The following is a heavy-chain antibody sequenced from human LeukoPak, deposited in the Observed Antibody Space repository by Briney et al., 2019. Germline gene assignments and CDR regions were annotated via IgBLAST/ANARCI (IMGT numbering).Heavy chain of an antibody. D-gene: IGHD4-17*01. Sequence: MTSETLSLTCAVYGGSFSGYYWSWIRQPPGKGLEWIGEINHSGSTNYNPSLKSRVTISVDTSKNQFSLKLSSVTAADTAVYYCARVPTTVTTYYFDYWGQGTLVTVSS. CDR1: GGSFSGYY. CDR3: ARVPTTVTTYYFDY. J-gene: IGHJ4*02. CDR2: INHSGST. V-gene: IGHV4-34*01.